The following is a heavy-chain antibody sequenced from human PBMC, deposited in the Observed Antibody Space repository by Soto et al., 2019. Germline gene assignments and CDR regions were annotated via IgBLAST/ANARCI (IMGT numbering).Heavy chain of an antibody. V-gene: IGHV4-59*01. CDR3: ARGGDGYFPLDY. CDR2: IYYSGST. Sequence: QVQLQESGPGLAKPSETLSLTCSIFGDSITSNYWSWIRQPPGKGLEWIGYIYYSGSTNYNPSLKCRXXIXIXXSKTQFSLKLTSVTAADTAVYYCARGGDGYFPLDYWGQGTLVTVSS. CDR1: GDSITSNY. J-gene: IGHJ4*02. D-gene: IGHD5-12*01.